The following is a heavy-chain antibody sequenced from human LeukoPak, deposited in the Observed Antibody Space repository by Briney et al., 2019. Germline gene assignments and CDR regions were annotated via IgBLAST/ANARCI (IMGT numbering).Heavy chain of an antibody. CDR2: VSSSSSYI. J-gene: IGHJ4*02. Sequence: GGSLRLSCAASGFTFSSYSMNWVRQAPGKGLEWVSSVSSSSSYIYYADSVKGRFTISRDNTKNSLYLQMNSLRAEDTAVYYCARDSSPFNYWGQGTLVTVSS. CDR3: ARDSSPFNY. V-gene: IGHV3-21*01. D-gene: IGHD2-15*01. CDR1: GFTFSSYS.